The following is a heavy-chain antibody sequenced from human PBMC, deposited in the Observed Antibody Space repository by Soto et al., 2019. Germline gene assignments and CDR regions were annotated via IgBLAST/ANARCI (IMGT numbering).Heavy chain of an antibody. CDR3: ARRGSTTVTTYYFDY. V-gene: IGHV4-39*01. CDR2: IYYSGST. D-gene: IGHD4-17*01. Sequence: SETLSLTCTVSGGSISSSSYYWGWIRQPPGKGLEWIGSIYYSGSTYYNPSLKSRVTISVDTSKNQFSLKLSSVTAADTAVYYCARRGSTTVTTYYFDYWGQGTLVTVS. J-gene: IGHJ4*02. CDR1: GGSISSSSYY.